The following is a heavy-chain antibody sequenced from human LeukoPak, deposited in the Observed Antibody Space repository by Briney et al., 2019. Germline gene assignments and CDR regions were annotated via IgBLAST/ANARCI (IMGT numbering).Heavy chain of an antibody. D-gene: IGHD6-19*01. CDR2: INPNSGGT. V-gene: IGHV1-2*02. CDR3: AWGYSSGWFDY. Sequence: GASVKVSCKASGYTFTGYYMHWVRQAPGQGLAWMGWINPNSGGTNYAQKSQGRVTMTRDTSISTAYMEVSSLRSDDTAIYFCAWGYSSGWFDYWGQGTLVTVSS. J-gene: IGHJ5*01. CDR1: GYTFTGYY.